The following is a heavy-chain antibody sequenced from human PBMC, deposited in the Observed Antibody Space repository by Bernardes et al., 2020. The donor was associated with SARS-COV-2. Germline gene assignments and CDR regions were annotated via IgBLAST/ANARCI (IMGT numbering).Heavy chain of an antibody. D-gene: IGHD3-9*01. CDR2: IYSGGST. CDR3: ATQSRPYYDILTGSYV. Sequence: GGSLRLSCAVSGFTVSYNYMNWVRQAPGKGLEWVSVIYSGGSTFYADSVKGRFTISRDNSKNTLYLQMNRLKTEDTAVYYCATQSRPYYDILTGSYVWGQGTLVTVSS. J-gene: IGHJ4*02. V-gene: IGHV3-66*02. CDR1: GFTVSYNY.